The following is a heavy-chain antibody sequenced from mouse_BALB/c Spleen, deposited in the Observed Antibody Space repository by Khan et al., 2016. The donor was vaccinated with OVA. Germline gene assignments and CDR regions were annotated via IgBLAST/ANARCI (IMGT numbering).Heavy chain of an antibody. CDR2: ISYTGGT. D-gene: IGHD1-1*01. CDR3: ARGNYYGYYFDY. CDR1: GYSITSGYA. J-gene: IGHJ2*01. Sequence: VQLKQSGPGLVKPSQSLSLTCTVTGYSITSGYAWNWIRQFPGNKLEWMGYISYTGGTRYNPYLKSRISITRDTSKNQFFLQLNSVTTEDTATYYCARGNYYGYYFDYWGQGTPLTVSS. V-gene: IGHV3-2*02.